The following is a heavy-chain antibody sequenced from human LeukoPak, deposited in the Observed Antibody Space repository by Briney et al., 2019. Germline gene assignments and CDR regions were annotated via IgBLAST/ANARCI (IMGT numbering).Heavy chain of an antibody. J-gene: IGHJ6*02. CDR1: GGTFSSYA. CDR2: IMPILGMA. Sequence: SVKVSCKASGGTFSSYAISWVRQAPGQGLEWMGRIMPILGMANYAQKFQGRVTITADKSTSTAYMELSSLRSEDTAVYYCARVVVVPAAQISYYYYGMDVWGQGTTVTVSS. CDR3: ARVVVVPAAQISYYYYGMDV. V-gene: IGHV1-69*04. D-gene: IGHD2-2*01.